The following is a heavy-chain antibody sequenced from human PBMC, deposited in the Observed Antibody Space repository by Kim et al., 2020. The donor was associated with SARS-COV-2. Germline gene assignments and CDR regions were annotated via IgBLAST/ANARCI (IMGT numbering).Heavy chain of an antibody. J-gene: IGHJ4*02. D-gene: IGHD6-13*01. V-gene: IGHV4-34*01. Sequence: NPPLKSRVTISVDTSKNQFSLKLSSVTAADTAVYYCARGKQQLVRVYFDYWGQGTLVTVSS. CDR3: ARGKQQLVRVYFDY.